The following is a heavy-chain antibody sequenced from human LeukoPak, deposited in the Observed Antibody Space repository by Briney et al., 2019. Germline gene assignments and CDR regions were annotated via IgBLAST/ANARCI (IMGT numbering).Heavy chain of an antibody. CDR2: IYHSGST. J-gene: IGHJ4*02. CDR1: GGSISSSNW. V-gene: IGHV4-4*02. Sequence: SETLSLTCAVSGGSISSSNWWSWVRQPPGKGLEWIGEIYHSGSTNYNPSLKSRVTISVDKSKNQFSLKLISVTAADTAVYYYAIIVGATGYFDYWGQGTLVTVSS. CDR3: AIIVGATGYFDY. D-gene: IGHD1-26*01.